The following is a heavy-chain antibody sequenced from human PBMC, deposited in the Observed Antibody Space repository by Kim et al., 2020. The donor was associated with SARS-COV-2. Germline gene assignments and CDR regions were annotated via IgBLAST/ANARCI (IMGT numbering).Heavy chain of an antibody. CDR3: EKEDTTMVTPGVDY. D-gene: IGHD5-12*01. J-gene: IGHJ4*02. Sequence: ADAGKGRFTLSRDNSKTSLYLQMNSLRPEDTAVYYCEKEDTTMVTPGVDYWGQGALVTVSS. V-gene: IGHV3-23*01.